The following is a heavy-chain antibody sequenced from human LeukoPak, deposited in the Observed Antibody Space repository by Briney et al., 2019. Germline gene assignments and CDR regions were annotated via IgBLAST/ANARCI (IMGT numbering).Heavy chain of an antibody. V-gene: IGHV3-49*04. CDR1: GFTFGAYA. CDR3: ARDQYAGYDPYYFDY. Sequence: GGSLRLSCTASGFTFGAYAMTWVRQAPGKGLEWVSFIRSRTYGSTTEYAASVKGRFTISRDDSKSIAYLQMNSLKTEDTAVYYCARDQYAGYDPYYFDYWGQGTLVTVSS. D-gene: IGHD2-2*01. CDR2: IRSRTYGSTT. J-gene: IGHJ4*02.